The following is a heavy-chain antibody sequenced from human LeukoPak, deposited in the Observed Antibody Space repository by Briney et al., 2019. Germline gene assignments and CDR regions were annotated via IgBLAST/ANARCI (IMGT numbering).Heavy chain of an antibody. J-gene: IGHJ5*02. CDR3: ARGSRYLGYDLHWFGP. Sequence: SVKVSCKASGGTFSSYAISWVRQTPGQGLEWMGGIIPIFGTANYAQKFQGRVTITADESTSTAYMELSSLRSEDTAVYYCARGSRYLGYDLHWFGPWGQGTLVTVSS. D-gene: IGHD5-12*01. CDR1: GGTFSSYA. CDR2: IIPIFGTA. V-gene: IGHV1-69*01.